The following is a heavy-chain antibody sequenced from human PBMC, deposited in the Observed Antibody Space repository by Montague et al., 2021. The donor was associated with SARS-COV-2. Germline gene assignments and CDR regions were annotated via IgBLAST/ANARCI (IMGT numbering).Heavy chain of an antibody. D-gene: IGHD3-10*01. CDR3: ATLARGLFDHGMDV. V-gene: IGHV3-48*03. J-gene: IGHJ6*01. CDR1: RFTFSRHE. Sequence: SLRLSCAASRFTFSRHEVNWVRQAPGKGLEWASYITSDGAIIYYADFVEGRFTISRDNAKNSLYLHMNSLRVGDTAVYYCATLARGLFDHGMDVWGQGTTVTVSS. CDR2: ITSDGAII.